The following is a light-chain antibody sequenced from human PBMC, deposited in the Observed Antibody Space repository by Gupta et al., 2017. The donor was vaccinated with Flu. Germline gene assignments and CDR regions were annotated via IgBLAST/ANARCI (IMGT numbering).Light chain of an antibody. CDR1: QSVSNC. Sequence: PGERATISYRASQSVSNCLAWYQQKPGQAPRLLISDASNRATGIPTRFSGSGSGTDFTLTISRLQPEDSALYYCQQSRSRPMFTFGEGTKVEIK. CDR2: DAS. V-gene: IGKV3-11*01. CDR3: QQSRSRPMFT. J-gene: IGKJ2*01.